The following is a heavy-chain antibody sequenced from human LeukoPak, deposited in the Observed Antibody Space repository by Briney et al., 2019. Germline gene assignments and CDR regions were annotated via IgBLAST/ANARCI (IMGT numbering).Heavy chain of an antibody. CDR1: GYSISSGYY. D-gene: IGHD3-10*01. V-gene: IGHV4-38-2*01. CDR3: SRGPLSMIPGVPPALFWFDP. CDR2: IYHSGST. J-gene: IGHJ5*01. Sequence: SETLSLTCAVSGYSISSGYYWGWIRQPPGKGLEWIASIYHSGSTYYNPSLKSRVTISVDTSKNQFSLKLSSVTAADTAVYYFSRGPLSMIPGVPPALFWFDPRGQGTPVTGPS.